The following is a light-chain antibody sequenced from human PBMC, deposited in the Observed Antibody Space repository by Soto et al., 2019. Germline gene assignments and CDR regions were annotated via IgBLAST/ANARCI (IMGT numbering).Light chain of an antibody. CDR2: DAS. Sequence: SYELTQPPSVSVAPGQTARITCGGDKIGSKIVHWYRQRPCQAPVAVVFDASDRPSGIPDRISASRSGDTATLTISRVDAGDEADYYCQVWASTDGFFVFGSGTKVTVL. J-gene: IGLJ1*01. V-gene: IGLV3-21*02. CDR1: KIGSKI. CDR3: QVWASTDGFFV.